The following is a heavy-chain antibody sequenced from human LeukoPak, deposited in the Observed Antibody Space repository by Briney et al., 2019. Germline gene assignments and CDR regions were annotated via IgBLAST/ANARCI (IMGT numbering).Heavy chain of an antibody. CDR2: ISYDGSKK. D-gene: IGHD1-1*01. Sequence: GGSLRLSCAASGFTFSSYWMTWVRQAPGKGLEWVAFISYDGSKKYYADSVKDRFTISRDNSRNTLYVQVNSLRAEDTAVYYCAKESLDTEQRNYNYYGMDVWGQGTTVTVSS. CDR3: AKESLDTEQRNYNYYGMDV. CDR1: GFTFSSYW. V-gene: IGHV3-30*18. J-gene: IGHJ6*02.